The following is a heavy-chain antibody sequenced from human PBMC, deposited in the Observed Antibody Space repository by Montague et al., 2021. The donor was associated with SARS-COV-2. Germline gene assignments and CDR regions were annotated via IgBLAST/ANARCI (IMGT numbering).Heavy chain of an antibody. Sequence: SETLSLTCTVSGGSISSSSYHWGWIRQPPGKGLEWIGSIYYSGSTYHNPSLKSRVTISVDTSKNQFSLKLSSVTAADTAVYYCARDTTIRFGEFFGRYYYYYGMDVWGQGTTVTVSS. CDR3: ARDTTIRFGEFFGRYYYYYGMDV. J-gene: IGHJ6*02. V-gene: IGHV4-39*07. D-gene: IGHD3-10*01. CDR2: IYYSGST. CDR1: GGSISSSSYH.